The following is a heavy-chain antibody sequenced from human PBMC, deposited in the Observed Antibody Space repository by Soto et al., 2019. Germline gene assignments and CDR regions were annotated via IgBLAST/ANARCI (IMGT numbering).Heavy chain of an antibody. J-gene: IGHJ4*02. CDR2: ISSTGRTI. V-gene: IGHV3-11*01. CDR3: ARSYTSGWEFDY. CDR1: LFTLSSYY. D-gene: IGHD6-19*01. Sequence: WGSLRVCCVASLFTLSSYYLDWIRQAPGKGLEWVSYISSTGRTIYYADSVKGRFTVSRDNAQNSLSLKLNILRVEDTAVYYCARSYTSGWEFDYWGRGTKVTVSS.